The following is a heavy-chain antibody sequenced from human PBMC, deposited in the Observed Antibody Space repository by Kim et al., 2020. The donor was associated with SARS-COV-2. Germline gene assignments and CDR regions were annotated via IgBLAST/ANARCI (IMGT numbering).Heavy chain of an antibody. Sequence: GGSLRLSCAASGFTFSSYSMNWVRQAPGKGLEWVSSISSSSSYIYYADSVKGRFTISRDNAKNSLYLQMNSLRAEDTAVYYCASPAVDTAMGFDYWGQGTLVTVSS. V-gene: IGHV3-21*01. D-gene: IGHD5-18*01. CDR1: GFTFSSYS. J-gene: IGHJ4*02. CDR2: ISSSSSYI. CDR3: ASPAVDTAMGFDY.